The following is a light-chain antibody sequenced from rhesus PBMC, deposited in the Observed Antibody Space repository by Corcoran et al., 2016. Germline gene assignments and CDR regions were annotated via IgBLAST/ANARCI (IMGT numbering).Light chain of an antibody. V-gene: IGKV1-25*01. Sequence: DIQMTQSPSSLSASVGDTVTITCQASQGIRKYLAWYQQKPGTAPKSLIYDASTLQSGVPSRFSGSGSGTELTLTISSLQPEDCATYYCQQHYTYPRTFGQGSKVEIK. CDR1: QGIRKY. CDR3: QQHYTYPRT. CDR2: DAS. J-gene: IGKJ1*01.